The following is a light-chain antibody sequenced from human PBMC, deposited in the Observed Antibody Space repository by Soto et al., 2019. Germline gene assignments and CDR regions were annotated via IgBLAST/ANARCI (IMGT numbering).Light chain of an antibody. CDR3: QQYGSSRT. J-gene: IGKJ1*01. V-gene: IGKV3-20*01. CDR2: GAY. Sequence: EIAITQSLAALSLSPAERPTLSCRASQSVSSSYLAWYQQKPGQAPRLLIYGAYSRATGIPDRFSGSGSGTDFTLTISRLEPEDFAVYYCQQYGSSRTFGQGTKVDIK. CDR1: QSVSSSY.